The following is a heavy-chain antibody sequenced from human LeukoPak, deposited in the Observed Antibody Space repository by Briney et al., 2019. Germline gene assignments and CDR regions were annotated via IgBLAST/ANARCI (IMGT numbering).Heavy chain of an antibody. V-gene: IGHV3-21*01. CDR3: ARDSAHFVTIFGVVTQYFQH. Sequence: GGSLRLSCAASGFTFSNYTMNWVRQAPGKGLEWVSSISSSSIYIYYADSVKGRFTISRDNAKNSLYLQMNSLRAEDTAVYYCARDSAHFVTIFGVVTQYFQHWGQGTLVTVSS. J-gene: IGHJ1*01. D-gene: IGHD3-3*01. CDR1: GFTFSNYT. CDR2: ISSSSIYI.